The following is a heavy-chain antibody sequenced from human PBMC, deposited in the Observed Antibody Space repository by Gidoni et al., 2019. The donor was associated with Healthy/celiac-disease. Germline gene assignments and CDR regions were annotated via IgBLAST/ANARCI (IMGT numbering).Heavy chain of an antibody. Sequence: QLQLQESGPGLVKPSETLSLTCTVPGGSISSSSYYCGLIRQPPGKGLEWIGSIYYSGSTYYNPSLKSRVTISVDKSKNQFSLKLSSVTAADTAVYYCARHHALRIPSSRQQLFVWFDPWGQGTLVTVSS. J-gene: IGHJ5*02. CDR1: GGSISSSSYY. D-gene: IGHD6-13*01. V-gene: IGHV4-39*01. CDR3: ARHHALRIPSSRQQLFVWFDP. CDR2: IYYSGST.